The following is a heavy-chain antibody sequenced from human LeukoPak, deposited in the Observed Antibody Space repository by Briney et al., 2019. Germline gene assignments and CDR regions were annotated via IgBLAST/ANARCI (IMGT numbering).Heavy chain of an antibody. CDR3: ARDEVYCSGGSCVRNPGFDY. D-gene: IGHD2-15*01. J-gene: IGHJ4*02. CDR2: ISSSSSTI. CDR1: GFTFSSYS. V-gene: IGHV3-48*01. Sequence: GGSLRLSCAASGFTFSSYSMNWVRQAPGKGLEWVSYISSSSSTIYYADSVKGRFTISRDNAKNSLYLQMNSLRAEDTAVYYCARDEVYCSGGSCVRNPGFDYWGQGTLVTVSS.